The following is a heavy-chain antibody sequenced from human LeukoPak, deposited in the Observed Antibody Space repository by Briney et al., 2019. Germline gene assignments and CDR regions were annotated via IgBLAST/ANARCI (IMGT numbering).Heavy chain of an antibody. D-gene: IGHD5-24*01. J-gene: IGHJ4*02. Sequence: PSETLSLTCTVSGGSISSYYWSWIRQPPGKGLEWIGYIYYSGSTNYNPSLKSRVTISVDTSKNQFSLKLCSVTAADTAVYYCARMEMASFDYWGQGTLVTVSS. CDR2: IYYSGST. CDR3: ARMEMASFDY. V-gene: IGHV4-59*01. CDR1: GGSISSYY.